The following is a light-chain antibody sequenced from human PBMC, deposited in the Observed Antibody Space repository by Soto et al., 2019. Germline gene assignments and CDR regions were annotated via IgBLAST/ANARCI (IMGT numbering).Light chain of an antibody. V-gene: IGLV2-14*01. CDR2: DVS. J-gene: IGLJ2*01. CDR1: SSDVAGYNY. Sequence: QPVLTQPASVSGSPGQSITISCTGTSSDVAGYNYVSWYQQHPGKAPKLIIYDVSNRPSGVSNRFSGSKSGNTASLTISGLQAEDEADYYCSSHTSSSQFGGGTQLTVL. CDR3: SSHTSSSQ.